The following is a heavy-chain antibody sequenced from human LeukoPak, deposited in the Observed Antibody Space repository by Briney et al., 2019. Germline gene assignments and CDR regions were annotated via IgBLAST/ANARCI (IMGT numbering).Heavy chain of an antibody. CDR2: INPNSGGT. CDR1: GYTFTGYY. D-gene: IGHD2-15*01. Sequence: ASVKVSCKASGYTFTGYYMHWVRQAPGQGLEWMGWINPNSGGTNYAQKFRGRVTMTRDTSISTAYMELSRLRSDDTAVYYCARTRGDIVVGDAFDIWGQGTMVTVSS. CDR3: ARTRGDIVVGDAFDI. V-gene: IGHV1-2*02. J-gene: IGHJ3*02.